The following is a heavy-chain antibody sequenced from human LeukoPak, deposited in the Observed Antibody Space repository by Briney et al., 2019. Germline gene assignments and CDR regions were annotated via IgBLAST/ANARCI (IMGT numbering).Heavy chain of an antibody. CDR3: VLYYYDSSGYYYVD. V-gene: IGHV1-24*01. CDR2: FDPEDGET. J-gene: IGHJ4*02. CDR1: GYTLTELS. D-gene: IGHD3-22*01. Sequence: ASVKVSCKVSGYTLTELSMHWVRQAPGKGLEWMGGFDPEDGETIYAQKFQGRVTMTEDTSTDTAYMELSSLRSEDTAVYYCVLYYYDSSGYYYVDWGQGTLVTVSS.